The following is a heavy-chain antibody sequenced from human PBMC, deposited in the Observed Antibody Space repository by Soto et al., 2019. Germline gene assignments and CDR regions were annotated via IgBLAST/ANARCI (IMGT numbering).Heavy chain of an antibody. CDR2: IDPSDSYT. CDR1: GYSFTSYW. CDR3: ARLVGTAMVYYYYGMDV. J-gene: IGHJ6*02. Sequence: PGESLKISCKGSGYSFTSYWISWVRQMPGKGLEGMGRIDPSDSYTNYSPSFQGHVTISADKSISTAYLQWSSLKASDTAMYYCARLVGTAMVYYYYGMDVWGQGTTVTVSS. V-gene: IGHV5-10-1*01. D-gene: IGHD5-18*01.